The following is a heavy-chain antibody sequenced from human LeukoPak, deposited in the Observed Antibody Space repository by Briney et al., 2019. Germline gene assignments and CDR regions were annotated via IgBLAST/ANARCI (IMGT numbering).Heavy chain of an antibody. V-gene: IGHV3-21*04. CDR1: GFTFSSYS. D-gene: IGHD3-22*01. CDR2: ISSSSSYI. Sequence: GGSLRLSCAASGFTFSSYSMNWVRQAPGKGLEWVSFISSSSSYIHYADSVKGRFTISRDNAKNSLYLQMNSLRAEDTAVYYRASDYYDGSGYSYYYNYTDVWGKGTTVTISS. J-gene: IGHJ6*03. CDR3: ASDYYDGSGYSYYYNYTDV.